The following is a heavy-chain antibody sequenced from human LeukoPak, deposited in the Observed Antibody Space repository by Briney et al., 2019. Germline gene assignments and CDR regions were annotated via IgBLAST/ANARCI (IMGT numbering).Heavy chain of an antibody. Sequence: EALVKVSCKASGYTFTGYYMHWVRQAPGQGLEWMGWINPNSGGTNYAQKFQGWVTMTRDTSISTAYMELSRLRSDDTAVYYCARDRCSGGSCYSFDYWGQGTLVTVSS. CDR3: ARDRCSGGSCYSFDY. V-gene: IGHV1-2*04. D-gene: IGHD2-15*01. J-gene: IGHJ4*02. CDR2: INPNSGGT. CDR1: GYTFTGYY.